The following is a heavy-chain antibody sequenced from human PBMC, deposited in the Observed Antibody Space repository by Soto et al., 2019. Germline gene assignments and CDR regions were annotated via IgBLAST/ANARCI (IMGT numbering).Heavy chain of an antibody. CDR1: GGSISSYY. CDR3: ARLLWFGEFRGWFDP. Sequence: SETLSLTCTVSGGSISSYYWSWIRQPPGKGLEWIGYIYYSGSTNYNPSLKSRVTISVDTSKNQFSLKLSSVTAADTAVYYCARLLWFGEFRGWFDPWGQGTLVTVSS. D-gene: IGHD3-10*01. V-gene: IGHV4-59*01. J-gene: IGHJ5*02. CDR2: IYYSGST.